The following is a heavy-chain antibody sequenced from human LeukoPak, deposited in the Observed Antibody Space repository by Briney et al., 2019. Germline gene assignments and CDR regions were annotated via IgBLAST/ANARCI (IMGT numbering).Heavy chain of an antibody. CDR3: AKDTDSSSWYLGGMNHDAFDI. D-gene: IGHD6-13*01. J-gene: IGHJ3*02. V-gene: IGHV3-23*01. CDR1: GFTFSSYA. CDR2: ISGSGGST. Sequence: GGSLRLSCAASGFTFSSYAMSWVRQAPGKGLEWVSAISGSGGSTYYADSVKGRFTISRDNSKNTLYLQMNNLRAEDTAVYYCAKDTDSSSWYLGGMNHDAFDIWGQGTMVTVSS.